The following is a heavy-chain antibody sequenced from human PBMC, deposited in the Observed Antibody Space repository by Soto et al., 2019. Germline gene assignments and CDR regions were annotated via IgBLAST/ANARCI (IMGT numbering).Heavy chain of an antibody. CDR3: VRAPNFFDI. J-gene: IGHJ4*02. V-gene: IGHV1-69*01. CDR2: GSA. Sequence: QVQLVQSGAEVKKPGSSVKVSCKASGGTFSIYTISWVRQAPGQGLEWMGGSANSAQKFQGRLTVTADESTSTVYLDLTSLKSEDTALYYCVRAPNFFDIWGQGTLVTVSS. CDR1: GGTFSIYT.